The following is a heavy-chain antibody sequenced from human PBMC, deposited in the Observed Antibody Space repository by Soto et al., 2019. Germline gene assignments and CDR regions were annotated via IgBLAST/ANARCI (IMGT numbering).Heavy chain of an antibody. Sequence: HGESLKISCKGSGYSFTSYWISWVRQMPGKGLEWMGRIDPSDSYTNYSPSFQGHVTISADKSISTAYLQWSSLKASDTAMYYCASPSGPSQYYYGMDVWGQGTTVTVSS. CDR2: IDPSDSYT. J-gene: IGHJ6*02. CDR3: ASPSGPSQYYYGMDV. CDR1: GYSFTSYW. V-gene: IGHV5-10-1*01.